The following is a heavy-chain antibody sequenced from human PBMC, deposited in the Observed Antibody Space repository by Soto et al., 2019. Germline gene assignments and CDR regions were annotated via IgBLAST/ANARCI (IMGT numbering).Heavy chain of an antibody. CDR2: IHYNGNT. D-gene: IGHD5-12*01. V-gene: IGHV4-59*08. CDR1: GASISGYH. J-gene: IGHJ4*02. Sequence: SETLSLTCTVSGASISGYHWSWIRQPPGKGLEWIGNIHYNGNTKYSPSLKSRVTMSVDTSKNHFSLKLRFVTAADTAVYYCATPGRSIVARYFDYWSQGTLVTVSS. CDR3: ATPGRSIVARYFDY.